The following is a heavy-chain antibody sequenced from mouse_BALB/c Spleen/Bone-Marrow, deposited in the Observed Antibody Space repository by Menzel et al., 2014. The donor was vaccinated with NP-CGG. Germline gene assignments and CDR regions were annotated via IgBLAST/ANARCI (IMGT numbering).Heavy chain of an antibody. CDR1: GYTFTSYY. CDR2: INPSNGVN. Sequence: QVQLQQSGAELVKPGASVKLSCKASGYTFTSYYMYWVKQRPGQGLEWIGGINPSNGVNNFNEKFKSKASLTVDKSSSTAYMQLSSLTSEDSAVYYCSRGGNFDVMGYWGQGTSVTVSS. J-gene: IGHJ4*01. CDR3: SRGGNFDVMGY. D-gene: IGHD2-1*01. V-gene: IGHV1S81*02.